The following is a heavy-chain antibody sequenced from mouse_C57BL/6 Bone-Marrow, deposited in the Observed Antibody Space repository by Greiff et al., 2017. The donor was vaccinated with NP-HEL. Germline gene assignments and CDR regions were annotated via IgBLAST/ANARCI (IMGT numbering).Heavy chain of an antibody. CDR2: SRNKANDYTT. Sequence: EVKVVESGGGLVQSGRSLRLSCATSGFTFSDFYMEWVRQAPGKGLEWIAASRNKANDYTTEYSASVKGRFIVSRDTSQSILYLQMNALRAEDTAIYYCARDASIGGGFAYWGQGTLVTVSA. CDR1: GFTFSDFY. V-gene: IGHV7-1*01. CDR3: ARDASIGGGFAY. J-gene: IGHJ3*01.